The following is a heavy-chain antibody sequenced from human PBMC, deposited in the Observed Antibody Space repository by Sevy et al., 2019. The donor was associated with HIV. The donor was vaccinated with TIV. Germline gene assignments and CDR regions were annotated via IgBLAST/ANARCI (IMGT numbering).Heavy chain of an antibody. Sequence: GGSLRLSCAASGFTFSSYSMNWVRQAPGKGLEWVSYISSSSSTIYYADSVKGRFTISRDNAKNSLYLQMNSLRDEDTAVYYCARNKESMTTLVKAEDLYYYYMDVWGKGTTVIVSS. J-gene: IGHJ6*03. CDR3: ARNKESMTTLVKAEDLYYYYMDV. CDR1: GFTFSSYS. V-gene: IGHV3-48*02. D-gene: IGHD4-17*01. CDR2: ISSSSSTI.